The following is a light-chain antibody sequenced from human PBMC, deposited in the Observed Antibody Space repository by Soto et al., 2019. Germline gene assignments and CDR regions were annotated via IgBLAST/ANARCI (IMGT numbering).Light chain of an antibody. CDR2: MLL. V-gene: IGKV2-40*01. J-gene: IGKJ5*01. CDR1: QSLLDSVDGNTY. Sequence: DIVLTQTPLSLPVTPGEPASISCRSSQSLLDSVDGNTYLAWYLQKPGQSPQPLIYMLLYRASGVPDRFSASGSGTDFTLRISRVEAEDVGVYYCMQHIEYPITFGQGTRLDIK. CDR3: MQHIEYPIT.